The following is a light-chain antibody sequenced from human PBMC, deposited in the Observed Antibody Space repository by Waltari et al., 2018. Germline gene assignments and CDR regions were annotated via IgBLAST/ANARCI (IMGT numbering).Light chain of an antibody. CDR3: SSYTTSNTLV. V-gene: IGLV2-14*03. CDR2: DVS. CDR1: SSDVGGYKY. Sequence: QSALTQPASVSGSPGQSITISCTGTSSDVGGYKYVSWYQQHPGKAPKLMIYDVSYRPLGVSNRFSGSKSGNTASLTISGLQAEDEADYYCSSYTTSNTLVFGTGTNVIVL. J-gene: IGLJ1*01.